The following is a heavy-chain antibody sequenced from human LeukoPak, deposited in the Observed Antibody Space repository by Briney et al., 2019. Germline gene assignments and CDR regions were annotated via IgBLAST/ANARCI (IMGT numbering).Heavy chain of an antibody. J-gene: IGHJ4*02. V-gene: IGHV3-73*01. CDR2: IRSKANSYAT. CDR3: TRRWGSGETGTATGSRDY. D-gene: IGHD3-16*01. Sequence: GGSLRLSCAASGFTFSGSAMHWVRQASGKGLEWVGRIRSKANSYATAYAASVKGRLTISRGDSKNTAYLQMNSLKTEDTAVYYCTRRWGSGETGTATGSRDYWGQGTLVTVSS. CDR1: GFTFSGSA.